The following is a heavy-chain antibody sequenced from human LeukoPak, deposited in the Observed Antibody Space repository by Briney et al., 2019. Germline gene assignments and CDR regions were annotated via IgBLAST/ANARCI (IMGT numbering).Heavy chain of an antibody. CDR3: ARVWFGEFSFDP. Sequence: GASVKVSCKASGYTFTSYDINWVRQATGQGLEWMGWMNPNSGNTGYAQKFQGRVTMTRNTSISTAYMELSSLRSEDTAVYYCARVWFGEFSFDPWGQGTLVIVSS. J-gene: IGHJ5*02. CDR1: GYTFTSYD. CDR2: MNPNSGNT. V-gene: IGHV1-8*01. D-gene: IGHD3-10*01.